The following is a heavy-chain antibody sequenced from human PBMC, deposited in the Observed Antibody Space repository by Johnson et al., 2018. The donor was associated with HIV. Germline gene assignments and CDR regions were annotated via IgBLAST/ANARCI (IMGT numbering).Heavy chain of an antibody. CDR3: AKATTGSDACDI. CDR2: VNSDGSSL. CDR1: GYIFRNYW. Sequence: MQLVESGGGLVQPGGSLRLSCAGSGYIFRNYWMHWVRQAPGKGLVWVARVNSDGSSLSYADSVKGRFTISRDNSKNTLYLQMNSLRAEDTAVYYCAKATTGSDACDIWGQGTMVTVSS. J-gene: IGHJ3*02. D-gene: IGHD1-1*01. V-gene: IGHV3-74*02.